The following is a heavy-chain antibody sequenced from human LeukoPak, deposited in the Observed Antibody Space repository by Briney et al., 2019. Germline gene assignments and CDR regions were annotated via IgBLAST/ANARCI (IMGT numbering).Heavy chain of an antibody. CDR3: ALAGTVDY. V-gene: IGHV3-23*01. J-gene: IGHJ4*02. CDR2: ISLSGGST. Sequence: GGSLRLSCAASGFTFSSYDMSWVRQAAGKGLEWVSAISLSGGSTYHADSVKGRFTISRDNSKNTLYLQMNSLRAEDTAVYYCALAGTVDYWGQGTLVTVSS. D-gene: IGHD6-13*01. CDR1: GFTFSSYD.